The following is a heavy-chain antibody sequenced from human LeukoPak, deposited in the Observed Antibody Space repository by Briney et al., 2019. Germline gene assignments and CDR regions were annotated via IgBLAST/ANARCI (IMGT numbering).Heavy chain of an antibody. CDR3: ALLLTPDWFDP. CDR2: IDPSDSYT. J-gene: IGHJ5*02. D-gene: IGHD2-21*02. V-gene: IGHV5-10-1*01. CDR1: GCRFTSYW. Sequence: GGSLQISCKGSGCRFTSYWISWVRQMPGKGLEWMGKIDPSDSYTSYSPSFQGHVTISADKSIRTAYLQWSSLKASEHAMYYCALLLTPDWFDPWGQGTLVTVSS.